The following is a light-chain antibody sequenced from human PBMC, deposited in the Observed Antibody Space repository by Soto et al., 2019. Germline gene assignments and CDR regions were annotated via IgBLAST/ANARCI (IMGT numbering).Light chain of an antibody. CDR3: QQYGSSPIT. V-gene: IGKV3-20*01. CDR1: QSVSNNY. J-gene: IGKJ5*01. Sequence: EIVLTQSPGTLSLSPGERATLSCRASQSVSNNYLAWYQQKPGQAPRLLIYGASSRATGIPDRFSGSGSGTDFTLTISRLEPEDFAVFYCQQYGSSPITFGQATRLEIK. CDR2: GAS.